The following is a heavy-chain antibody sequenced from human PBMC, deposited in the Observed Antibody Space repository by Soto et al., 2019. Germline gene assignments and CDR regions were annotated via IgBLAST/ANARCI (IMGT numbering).Heavy chain of an antibody. V-gene: IGHV4-30-4*01. J-gene: IGHJ4*02. CDR3: ARFDGSSGSGPQMRYYFDY. CDR2: IYYSGST. D-gene: IGHD2-15*01. CDR1: GGSISSGDYY. Sequence: SETLSLTCTVSGGSISSGDYYWSWLRQPPGKGLEWIGYIYYSGSTYCNPSLTSRVTISVDSSKNQFSLKLSSVTAAGTAVYYCARFDGSSGSGPQMRYYFDYWGQGALVTVS.